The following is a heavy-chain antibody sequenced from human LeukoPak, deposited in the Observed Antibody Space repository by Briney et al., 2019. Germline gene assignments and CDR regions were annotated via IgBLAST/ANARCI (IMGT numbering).Heavy chain of an antibody. CDR1: GVTFSCQL. Sequence: PGRSLRLFCSAFGVTFSCQLEHWVRQAPGKGLEWVAVIWYDGSNKYYADSVKGRFTISRDNSKNTLYLQMNSLRAEDTAVYYCAKSLWFGVPWDYWGQGTLVTVSS. CDR3: AKSLWFGVPWDY. D-gene: IGHD3-10*01. V-gene: IGHV3-33*06. J-gene: IGHJ4*02. CDR2: IWYDGSNK.